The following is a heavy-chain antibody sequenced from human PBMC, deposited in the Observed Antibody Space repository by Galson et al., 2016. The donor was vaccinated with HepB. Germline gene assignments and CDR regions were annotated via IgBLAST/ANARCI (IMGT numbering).Heavy chain of an antibody. Sequence: SLRLSCAASGFAFSSHWMHWVRQDLGKGLVWVSRINSDGTISNYADPVKGRFTISRDNAKNSLYLQMSSLRVEDTAVYYCAREWGIGLGGPFDSWGEGILVTVSA. D-gene: IGHD3-10*01. CDR1: GFAFSSHW. CDR3: AREWGIGLGGPFDS. J-gene: IGHJ4*02. V-gene: IGHV3-74*01. CDR2: INSDGTIS.